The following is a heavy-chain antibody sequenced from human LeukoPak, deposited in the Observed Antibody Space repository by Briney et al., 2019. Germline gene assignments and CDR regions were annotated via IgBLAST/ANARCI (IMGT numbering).Heavy chain of an antibody. CDR3: ATSGAVADPKHRYYYYYMDV. CDR2: IIPIFGTA. CDR1: GGTFSSYA. J-gene: IGHJ6*03. Sequence: GASVKVSCKASGGTFSSYAISWVRQAPGQGLEWMGGIIPIFGTANYAQKFQGRVTITADESTSTAYMELSSLRSEDTAVYYCATSGAVADPKHRYYYYYMDVWGKGTTVTVSS. D-gene: IGHD6-19*01. V-gene: IGHV1-69*13.